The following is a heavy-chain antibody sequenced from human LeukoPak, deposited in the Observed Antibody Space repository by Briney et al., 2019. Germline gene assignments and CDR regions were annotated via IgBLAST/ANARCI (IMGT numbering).Heavy chain of an antibody. CDR3: ARAGYTISYYSLDY. CDR1: GGSINSYY. V-gene: IGHV4-4*07. D-gene: IGHD1-26*01. CDR2: IYTTGST. Sequence: PSETLSLTCTVSGGSINSYYWGWIRQPAGKGLEWIGRIYTTGSTNYNPSPKSRVTISVDTSKNQFSLKLTSVTAADTAMYYCARAGYTISYYSLDYWGQGTLVTVSS. J-gene: IGHJ4*02.